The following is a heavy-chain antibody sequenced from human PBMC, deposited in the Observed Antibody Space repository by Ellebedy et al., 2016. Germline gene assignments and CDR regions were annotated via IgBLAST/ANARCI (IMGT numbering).Heavy chain of an antibody. CDR3: AKCRHSTGCLLDS. Sequence: GESLKISCAASGLSFSSYAMSWVRQAPGKGPEWVSTITGSGDRTNYADSVKGRFTISRDSSKDTLYLEMDSLRADDTAIYYCAKCRHSTGCLLDSWGQGTLVTVSS. D-gene: IGHD6-19*01. CDR2: ITGSGDRT. J-gene: IGHJ4*02. CDR1: GLSFSSYA. V-gene: IGHV3-23*01.